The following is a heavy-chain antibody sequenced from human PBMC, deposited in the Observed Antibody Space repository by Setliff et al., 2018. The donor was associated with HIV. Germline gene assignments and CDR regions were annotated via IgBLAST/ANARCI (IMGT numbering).Heavy chain of an antibody. CDR3: AREVTGSSSWFEGAFDI. J-gene: IGHJ3*02. CDR2: IIPIFGTA. Sequence: SVKVSCKASGGTFSSYAISWVRQAPGQGLEWMGGIIPIFGTANYAQKLQGRVTMTTDTSTSTAYMELRSLRSDDTAVYYCAREVTGSSSWFEGAFDIWGQGTMVTVS. CDR1: GGTFSSYA. D-gene: IGHD6-13*01. V-gene: IGHV1-69*05.